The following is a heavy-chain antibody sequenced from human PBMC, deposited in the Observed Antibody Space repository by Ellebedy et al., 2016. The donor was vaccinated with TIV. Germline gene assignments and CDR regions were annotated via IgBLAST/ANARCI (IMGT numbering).Heavy chain of an antibody. Sequence: SETLSLTXAVSGGSISSGGYSWSWIRQPPGKGLQWIAYIFHAGTTYFNPSLQSRVTMSVDKARNQFSLRLTSVTAADTAVYFCASLSPYGGGYFDYWGQGTQVTVSS. CDR1: GGSISSGGYS. CDR2: IFHAGTT. J-gene: IGHJ4*02. CDR3: ASLSPYGGGYFDY. D-gene: IGHD3-10*01. V-gene: IGHV4-30-2*01.